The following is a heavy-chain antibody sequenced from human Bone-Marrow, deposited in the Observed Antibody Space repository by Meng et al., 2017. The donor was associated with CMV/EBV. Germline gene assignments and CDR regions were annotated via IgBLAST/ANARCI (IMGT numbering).Heavy chain of an antibody. CDR3: ARDLKLAYQPYYYGMDV. V-gene: IGHV4-31*02. D-gene: IGHD2-2*01. Sequence: SISSGGYYWSWIRQHPGKGLEWIGYIYYSGSTYYNPSLKSRVTISVDTSKNQFSLKLSSVTAADTAVYYCARDLKLAYQPYYYGMDVWGQGTTVTVSS. CDR2: IYYSGST. J-gene: IGHJ6*02. CDR1: SISSGGYY.